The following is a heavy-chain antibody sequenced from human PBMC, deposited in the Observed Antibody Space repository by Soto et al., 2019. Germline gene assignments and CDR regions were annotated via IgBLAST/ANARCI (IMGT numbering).Heavy chain of an antibody. CDR2: ISWSTATI. J-gene: IGHJ3*02. CDR1: GFTFDDYA. V-gene: IGHV3-9*01. D-gene: IGHD2-8*02. CDR3: AKDVTGRGVYHEAFDI. Sequence: EVELVESGGGLVQPGRSLRLSCAASGFTFDDYAMHWVRQAPGKGLEWASGISWSTATIGYADSVKGRFTISRDNAKNSLYLQMNSLRVEDTALYYCAKDVTGRGVYHEAFDIWGQGTMVTVSS.